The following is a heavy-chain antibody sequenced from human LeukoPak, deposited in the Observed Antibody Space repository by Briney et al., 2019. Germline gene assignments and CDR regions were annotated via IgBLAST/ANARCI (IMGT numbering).Heavy chain of an antibody. CDR3: AAVDYYDSSGYLT. V-gene: IGHV3-23*01. CDR2: ISGSGGST. Sequence: GGSLRLSCAASGFTFSSYSMNWVRQAPGKGLEWVSAISGSGGSTYYADSVKGRFTISRDNSKNTLYLQMNSLRAEDTAVYYCAAVDYYDSSGYLTWGQGTLVTVSS. J-gene: IGHJ4*02. D-gene: IGHD3-22*01. CDR1: GFTFSSYS.